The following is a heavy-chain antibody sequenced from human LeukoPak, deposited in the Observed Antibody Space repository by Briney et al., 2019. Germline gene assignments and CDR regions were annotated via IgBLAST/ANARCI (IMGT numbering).Heavy chain of an antibody. CDR2: ISYDGSNK. Sequence: GRSLRLSCAASGFTFSSYGMHWVRQAPGKGLEWVAVISYDGSNKHYADSVKGRFTISRDNSKNTLYLQMNSLRAEDTAVYYCAKAFGWELTDSVDYWGQGTLVTVSS. D-gene: IGHD1-26*01. V-gene: IGHV3-30*18. CDR3: AKAFGWELTDSVDY. CDR1: GFTFSSYG. J-gene: IGHJ4*02.